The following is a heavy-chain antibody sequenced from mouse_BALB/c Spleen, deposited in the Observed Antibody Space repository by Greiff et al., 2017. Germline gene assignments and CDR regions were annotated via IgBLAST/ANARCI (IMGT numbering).Heavy chain of an antibody. Sequence: DVMLVESGGDLVKPGGSLKLSCAASGFTFSSYGMSWVRQTPDKRLEWVATISSGGSYTYYPDSVKGRFTISRDNAKNTLYLQMSSLKSEDTAMYYCARHDGYYVFDYWGQGTTLTVSS. CDR2: ISSGGSYT. D-gene: IGHD2-3*01. CDR1: GFTFSSYG. J-gene: IGHJ2*01. V-gene: IGHV5-6*02. CDR3: ARHDGYYVFDY.